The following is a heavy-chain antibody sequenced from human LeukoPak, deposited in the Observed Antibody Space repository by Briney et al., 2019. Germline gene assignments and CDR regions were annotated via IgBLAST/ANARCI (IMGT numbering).Heavy chain of an antibody. D-gene: IGHD6-13*01. J-gene: IGHJ3*02. CDR2: INHSGST. CDR3: ASLRIAARRAFDI. Sequence: PSETLSLTCAVYGGSFSGYYWSWIRQPPGKGLEWIGEINHSGSTNYNPSLKSRVTISVDTPKNQFSLKLSSVTAADTAVYYCASLRIAARRAFDIWGQGTMVTVSS. V-gene: IGHV4-34*01. CDR1: GGSFSGYY.